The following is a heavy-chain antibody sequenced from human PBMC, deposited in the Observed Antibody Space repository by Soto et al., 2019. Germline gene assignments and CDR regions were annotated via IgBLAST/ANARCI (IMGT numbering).Heavy chain of an antibody. V-gene: IGHV5-51*01. J-gene: IGHJ6*02. Sequence: GESLKISCKGSVYSFTSYWIGWVRQMPGKGLEWMGIIYPGDSDTXXSPSFQGPXTISADKSISTXYLQWXGLKASDTAMYYCARNYGMDVWRQGTTVTVSS. CDR1: VYSFTSYW. CDR2: IYPGDSDT. CDR3: ARNYGMDV.